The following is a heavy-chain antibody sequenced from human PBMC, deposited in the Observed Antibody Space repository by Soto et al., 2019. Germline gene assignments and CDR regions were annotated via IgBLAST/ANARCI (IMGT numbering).Heavy chain of an antibody. J-gene: IGHJ4*02. Sequence: EVQLLESGGGLVQPGGSLRLSCAASGFTFSSYAMSWVRQAPGKGLEWVSAISGSGGSPYYADSVKGRFTISRDNSKNTLYLQMNSLRAEDTPVYYCAKGRGDYGGGFDYWGQGTLVTVSS. V-gene: IGHV3-23*01. D-gene: IGHD4-17*01. CDR3: AKGRGDYGGGFDY. CDR2: ISGSGGSP. CDR1: GFTFSSYA.